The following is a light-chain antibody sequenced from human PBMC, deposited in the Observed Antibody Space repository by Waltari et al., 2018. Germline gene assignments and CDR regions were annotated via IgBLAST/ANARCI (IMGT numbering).Light chain of an antibody. J-gene: IGLJ2*01. CDR3: SSYRSTSYTSSTSVV. CDR2: DVS. CDR1: SSDVGGYNY. Sequence: QSALTQPASVSGSPGQSISISCTGTSSDVGGYNYVSWYQQHPGKAPNLLIYDVSNRPSGVSDRFSGSKSGNTASLTISGLQAEDEADYYCSSYRSTSYTSSTSVVFGGGTKLTVL. V-gene: IGLV2-14*03.